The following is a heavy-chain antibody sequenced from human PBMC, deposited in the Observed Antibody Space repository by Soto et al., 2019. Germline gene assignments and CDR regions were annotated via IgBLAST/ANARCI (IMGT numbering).Heavy chain of an antibody. D-gene: IGHD6-13*01. CDR1: GGTFSSYA. CDR2: IIPIFGTA. V-gene: IGHV1-69*13. Sequence: SVTVSCQASGGTFSSYAISWVRQAPGQGLEWMGGIIPIFGTANYAQKFQGRVTITADESTSTAYMELSSLRSEDTAVYYCARAHDSSTWYGSINHWGQGTLVTVSS. CDR3: ARAHDSSTWYGSINH. J-gene: IGHJ4*02.